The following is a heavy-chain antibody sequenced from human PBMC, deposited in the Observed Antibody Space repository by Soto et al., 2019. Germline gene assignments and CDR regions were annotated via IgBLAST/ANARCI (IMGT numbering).Heavy chain of an antibody. V-gene: IGHV1-69*13. CDR2: IIPIFGTA. CDR1: GGTFSSYA. Sequence: SVNVSCKASGGTFSSYAISWVRQAHGQGLEWMGGIIPIFGTANYAQKFQGRVTITADESTSTAYMELSSLRSEDTAVYYCARGGGGCDFRSGYYYYGMDVWGQGTTVTVSS. CDR3: ARGGGGCDFRSGYYYYGMDV. J-gene: IGHJ6*02. D-gene: IGHD2-21*02.